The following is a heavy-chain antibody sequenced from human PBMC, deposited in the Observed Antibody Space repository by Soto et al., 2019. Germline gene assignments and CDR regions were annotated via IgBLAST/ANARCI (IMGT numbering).Heavy chain of an antibody. J-gene: IGHJ4*02. D-gene: IGHD3-10*01. CDR1: GGSFSGYY. CDR3: ARGKDFTVRPFDY. V-gene: IGHV4-34*01. Sequence: PSETLSLTCAVYGGSFSGYYWSWIRQPPGKGLEWIGEINHSGSTNYNPSLKSRVTISVDTSKNQFSLKLSSVTAADTAVYYCARGKDFTVRPFDYWGQGTLVTVSS. CDR2: INHSGST.